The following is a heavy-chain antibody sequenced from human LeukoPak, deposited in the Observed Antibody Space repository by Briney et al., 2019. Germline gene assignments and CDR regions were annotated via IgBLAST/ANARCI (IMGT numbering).Heavy chain of an antibody. D-gene: IGHD2-21*02. CDR1: GFTISGFY. Sequence: GGSLRLSCAAFGFTISGFYMTWVRQAPGKGLEWVSVINSGGGTYYADSVRGRFTISRDNSKNTLSLQMNSLRAEDTAVYYCAKLLVTASYDALDIWGQGTMVTVS. V-gene: IGHV3-66*04. CDR3: AKLLVTASYDALDI. J-gene: IGHJ3*02. CDR2: INSGGGT.